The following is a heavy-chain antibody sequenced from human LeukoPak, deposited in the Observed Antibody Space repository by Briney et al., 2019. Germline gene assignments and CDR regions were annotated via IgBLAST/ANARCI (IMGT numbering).Heavy chain of an antibody. CDR3: ARGLLTARARDAFDI. Sequence: ASVKVSFKASGYTFTSYYIDWVRQAPGQGLEWMGVINPSGGSTRYAQKFQGRVTMTGDPSTRTVYMELSSLTSDDTAVYYCARGLLTARARDAFDIWGQGTMVTVSS. CDR2: INPSGGST. CDR1: GYTFTSYY. J-gene: IGHJ3*02. V-gene: IGHV1-46*01. D-gene: IGHD7-27*01.